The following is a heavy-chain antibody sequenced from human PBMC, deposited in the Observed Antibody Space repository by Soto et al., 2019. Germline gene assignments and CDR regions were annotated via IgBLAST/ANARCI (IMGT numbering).Heavy chain of an antibody. CDR1: GFTFSSYA. D-gene: IGHD5-18*01. Sequence: GGSLRLSCAASGFTFSSYAMSWVRQAPGKGLEWVSAISGSGGSTYYADSVKGRFTISRDNSKNTLYLQMNSLRAEDTAVYYCAKDCDVDTAMVEYYFDYWGQGTLVTVSS. CDR3: AKDCDVDTAMVEYYFDY. J-gene: IGHJ4*02. V-gene: IGHV3-23*01. CDR2: ISGSGGST.